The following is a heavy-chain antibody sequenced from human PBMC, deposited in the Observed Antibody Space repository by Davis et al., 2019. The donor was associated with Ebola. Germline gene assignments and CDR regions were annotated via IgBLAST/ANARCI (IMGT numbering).Heavy chain of an antibody. Sequence: PGGSLRLSCAASGFTFSSYSMTWVRQAPGKGLEYVSAISSNGGSTYYADSVKGRFTISRDNSKNTLYLQMSSLRAEDTAVYYCAREQPCGGSCYSFLDSWGQGTLVTVSS. CDR2: ISSNGGST. CDR3: AREQPCGGSCYSFLDS. V-gene: IGHV3-64D*06. J-gene: IGHJ4*02. CDR1: GFTFSSYS. D-gene: IGHD2-15*01.